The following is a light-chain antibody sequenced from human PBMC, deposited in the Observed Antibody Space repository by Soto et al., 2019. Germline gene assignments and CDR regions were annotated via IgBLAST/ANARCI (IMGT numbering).Light chain of an antibody. CDR2: EGT. Sequence: QSALTQPASVSGSPGQSITISCTGTSSDIGRYKFVSWFQQHPGKAPKLMIFEGTNRPSGVSNRFSGSKSGNMASLTISGLQAEDEAIYFCSSSTNTNTLVIFGGGTKVTVL. V-gene: IGLV2-14*01. CDR3: SSSTNTNTLVI. CDR1: SSDIGRYKF. J-gene: IGLJ2*01.